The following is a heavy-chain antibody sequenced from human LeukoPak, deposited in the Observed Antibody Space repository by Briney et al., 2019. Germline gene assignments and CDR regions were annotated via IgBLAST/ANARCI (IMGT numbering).Heavy chain of an antibody. CDR3: ALLTVASDFDY. CDR2: ISTSSRYI. Sequence: GGSLRLSCAASGFTLSNYDMNWVRQAPGKGLEWVSSISTSSRYIYYKDSVRGRFTISRDDAKNSLYLEMNSLRVEDTAVYYCALLTVASDFDYWGQGALVTVSS. CDR1: GFTLSNYD. J-gene: IGHJ4*02. D-gene: IGHD5-12*01. V-gene: IGHV3-21*01.